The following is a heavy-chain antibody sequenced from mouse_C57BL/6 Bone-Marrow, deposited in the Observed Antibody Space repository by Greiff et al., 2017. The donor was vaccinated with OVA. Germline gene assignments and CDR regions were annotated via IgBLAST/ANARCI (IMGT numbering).Heavy chain of an antibody. CDR3: VYSNYLYYYAMDY. CDR1: GYTFTSYW. CDR2: IDPSDSYT. J-gene: IGHJ4*01. Sequence: VQLQQPGAELVMPGASVKLSCKASGYTFTSYWMHWVKQRPGQGLEWIGEIDPSDSYTNYNQKFKGKSTLTVDKSSSPAYMQLSSLTSEDSAVYYCVYSNYLYYYAMDYWGQGTSVTVSS. V-gene: IGHV1-69*01. D-gene: IGHD2-5*01.